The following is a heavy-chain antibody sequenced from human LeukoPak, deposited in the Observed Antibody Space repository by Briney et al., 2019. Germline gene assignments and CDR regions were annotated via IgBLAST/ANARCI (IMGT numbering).Heavy chain of an antibody. CDR3: ARWTRGLNYYYYGMDV. V-gene: IGHV4-4*07. J-gene: IGHJ6*02. Sequence: SETLSLTCTVSVGSISSYYWSWIRQPAGKGLEWIGRIYTSGSTTYNPPLKSRVTMSVDPSKNQFSLKLSSVTAADTAVYYCARWTRGLNYYYYGMDVWGQGTTVTVSS. D-gene: IGHD3/OR15-3a*01. CDR1: VGSISSYY. CDR2: IYTSGST.